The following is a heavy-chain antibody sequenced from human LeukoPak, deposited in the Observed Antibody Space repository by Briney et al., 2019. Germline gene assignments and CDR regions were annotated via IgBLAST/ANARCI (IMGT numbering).Heavy chain of an antibody. CDR3: ARDFYSGSYYFDY. CDR1: DGSISSYY. CDR2: IYYSGST. J-gene: IGHJ4*02. V-gene: IGHV4-59*12. D-gene: IGHD1-26*01. Sequence: PSESLSLTCTVSDGSISSYYWSWIRQPPGKGLEWIGYIYYSGSTNYNPSLKSRVTISVDTSKNQFSLKLSSVTAADTAVYYCARDFYSGSYYFDYWGQGTLVTVSS.